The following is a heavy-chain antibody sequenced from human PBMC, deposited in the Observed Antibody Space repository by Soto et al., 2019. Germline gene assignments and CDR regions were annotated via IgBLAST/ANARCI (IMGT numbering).Heavy chain of an antibody. D-gene: IGHD1-26*01. V-gene: IGHV3-74*01. CDR2: IDNAGSSV. Sequence: EVQLVESGGGLVQPGGSLRLSCAASGFTFSSYWMHWVRQAPGKGLVWVSRIDNAGSSVRYADSVKGRFTISRDTAKNTLYLQMNSLRAEYTAVYYCKRVGGSVGGMDVWGQGTTVTVSS. CDR3: KRVGGSVGGMDV. CDR1: GFTFSSYW. J-gene: IGHJ6*02.